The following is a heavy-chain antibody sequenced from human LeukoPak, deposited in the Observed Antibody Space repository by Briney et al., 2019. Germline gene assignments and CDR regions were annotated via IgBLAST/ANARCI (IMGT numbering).Heavy chain of an antibody. CDR1: GGSISSYY. J-gene: IGHJ1*01. Sequence: PSETLSLTCTVSGGSISSYYWSWIRQPPGKGLEWIGYIYYSGSTNYNPSLKSRVTISVDTSKNQFSLRLNSVTAADTAVYYCARQGSGHNMLTGYWAPYFQHWGQGTLVTVSS. CDR2: IYYSGST. CDR3: ARQGSGHNMLTGYWAPYFQH. V-gene: IGHV4-59*08. D-gene: IGHD3-9*01.